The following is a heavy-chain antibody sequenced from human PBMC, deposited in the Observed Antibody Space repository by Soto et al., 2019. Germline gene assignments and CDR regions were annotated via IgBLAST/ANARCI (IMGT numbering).Heavy chain of an antibody. CDR2: IIPNFDTP. D-gene: IGHD3-10*01. J-gene: IGHJ6*02. Sequence: QVHLVQSGAEVKKPGSSVKVSCKTSGGSFNNYAVSWVRQAPGQGLEWMGGIIPNFDTPNYAQKFQDRVTIIADESTSTVCGELSSLRSNDTAVYYCAVAMVREILIFESSGMHVWGQGTTVIVSS. CDR1: GGSFNNYA. CDR3: AVAMVREILIFESSGMHV. V-gene: IGHV1-69*01.